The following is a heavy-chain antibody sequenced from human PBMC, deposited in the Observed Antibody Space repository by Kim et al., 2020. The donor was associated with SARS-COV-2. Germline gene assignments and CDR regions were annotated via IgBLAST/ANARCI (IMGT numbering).Heavy chain of an antibody. Sequence: ASVKVSCKASGYTFTSYGISWVRQAPGQGLEWMGWISAYNGNTNYAQKLQGRVTMTTDTSTSTAYMELRSLRSDDTAVYYCAVSGNYYDSSGYFYWGQGTLVTVSS. CDR2: ISAYNGNT. CDR3: AVSGNYYDSSGYFY. J-gene: IGHJ4*02. V-gene: IGHV1-18*04. D-gene: IGHD3-22*01. CDR1: GYTFTSYG.